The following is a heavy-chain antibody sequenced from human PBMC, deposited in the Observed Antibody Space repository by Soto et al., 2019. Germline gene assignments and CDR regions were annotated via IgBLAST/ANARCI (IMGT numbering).Heavy chain of an antibody. D-gene: IGHD3-10*01. CDR1: GGSISSGDYY. V-gene: IGHV4-30-4*01. Sequence: LSLTCTVSGGSISSGDYYWSWIRQPPGKGLEWIGYIYYSGSTYYNPSLKSRVTISVDTSKNQFSLKLSSVAAADTAVYYCASEPGELESYGSNWFDPWGQGTLVTVSS. CDR2: IYYSGST. CDR3: ASEPGELESYGSNWFDP. J-gene: IGHJ5*02.